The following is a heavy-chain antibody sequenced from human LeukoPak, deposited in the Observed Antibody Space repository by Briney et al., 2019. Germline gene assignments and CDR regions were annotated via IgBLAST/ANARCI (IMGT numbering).Heavy chain of an antibody. V-gene: IGHV4-4*07. J-gene: IGHJ3*02. Sequence: SETLSLTCTVSGGSISSYYWSWIRQPAGKGLEWIGRIYTSGSTNYNPSLNSRVTMSVDTSKSQFALKLSSVRAADTAVYYCARAEGAGYNLGSFDIWGQGRMVTVSS. CDR1: GGSISSYY. D-gene: IGHD5-24*01. CDR2: IYTSGST. CDR3: ARAEGAGYNLGSFDI.